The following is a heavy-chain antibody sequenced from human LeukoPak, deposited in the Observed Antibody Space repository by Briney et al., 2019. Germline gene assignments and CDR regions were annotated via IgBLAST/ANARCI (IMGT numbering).Heavy chain of an antibody. Sequence: SETLSLTCTVSGGSISSYYWSWIRQPPGKGLEWIGYIYYSGSTNYNPSLKSRVTISVDTSKNQFSLKLSSVTAADTAVYYCARDFGAAGDMDVWGKGTTVTVSS. CDR2: IYYSGST. CDR1: GGSISSYY. D-gene: IGHD6-13*01. V-gene: IGHV4-59*01. CDR3: ARDFGAAGDMDV. J-gene: IGHJ6*03.